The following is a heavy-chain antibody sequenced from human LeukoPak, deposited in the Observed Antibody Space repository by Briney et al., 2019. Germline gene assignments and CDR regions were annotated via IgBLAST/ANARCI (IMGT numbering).Heavy chain of an antibody. CDR3: ARDALGYCSSTSCHHYYYMDV. V-gene: IGHV4-59*01. D-gene: IGHD2-2*01. CDR1: GGSISSYY. J-gene: IGHJ6*03. Sequence: KPSETLSLTCTVSGGSISSYYWSWIRQPPGKGLEWIGYIYYSGSTNYNPSLRSRVTISVDTSKNQFSLKLSSVTAADTAVYYCARDALGYCSSTSCHHYYYMDVWGKGTTVTVSS. CDR2: IYYSGST.